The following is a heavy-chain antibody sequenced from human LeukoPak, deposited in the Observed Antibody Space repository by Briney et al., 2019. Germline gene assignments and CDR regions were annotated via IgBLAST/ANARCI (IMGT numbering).Heavy chain of an antibody. CDR1: GFTFSSYW. D-gene: IGHD3-3*01. J-gene: IGHJ4*02. Sequence: GGSLRLSCAASGFTFSSYWMSWVRQAPGKGLEWVANIKQDGSEKYYVDSVKGRFTISRDNAKNSLYLQMNSLRAEDTAVYYCARGEKGVTIFGVVIYFDYWGQGTLVTVSS. CDR3: ARGEKGVTIFGVVIYFDY. CDR2: IKQDGSEK. V-gene: IGHV3-7*01.